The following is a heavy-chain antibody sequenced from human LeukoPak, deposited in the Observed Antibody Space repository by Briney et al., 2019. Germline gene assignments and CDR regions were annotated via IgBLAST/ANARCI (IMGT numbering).Heavy chain of an antibody. Sequence: SGPTLVRPTQTLTLTCTFSGFSLSTSGVGVGWIRQPPGKALEWLALIYWDDDKRYSPSLKNRLTITKDTSKNQVVLTVTNMDPVDTATYYCAHRPDYYDSSGYYLFDYWGQGTLVTVSS. D-gene: IGHD3-22*01. CDR1: GFSLSTSGVG. V-gene: IGHV2-5*02. CDR3: AHRPDYYDSSGYYLFDY. CDR2: IYWDDDK. J-gene: IGHJ4*02.